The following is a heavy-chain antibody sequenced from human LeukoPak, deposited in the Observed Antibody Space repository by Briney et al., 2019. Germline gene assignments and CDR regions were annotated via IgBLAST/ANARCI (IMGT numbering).Heavy chain of an antibody. Sequence: ASVKVSCKASGYTFTSYGFSWVRQAPGQGLEWMGWISTYYGNTNYAQKLQERVTMTTDTSPSTAYMELTSLRSDDTAVYYCARVYSTNYYGSGDRPFLFDYWGQGTVVTVSS. J-gene: IGHJ4*02. CDR1: GYTFTSYG. D-gene: IGHD3-10*01. V-gene: IGHV1-18*01. CDR3: ARVYSTNYYGSGDRPFLFDY. CDR2: ISTYYGNT.